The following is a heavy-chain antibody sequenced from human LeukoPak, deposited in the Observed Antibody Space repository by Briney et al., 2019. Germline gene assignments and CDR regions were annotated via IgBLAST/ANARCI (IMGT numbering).Heavy chain of an antibody. CDR3: ARALNSGYDPWAAYYYYGMDV. D-gene: IGHD5-12*01. V-gene: IGHV4-59*08. CDR1: GGSISSYY. CDR2: IYYSGST. Sequence: SETLSLTCTVSGGSISSYYWSWIRQPPGKGLEWIGYIYYSGSTNYNPSLKSRVTISVDTSKNQFSLKLSSVTAADTAVYYCARALNSGYDPWAAYYYYGMDVWGQGTTVNVS. J-gene: IGHJ6*02.